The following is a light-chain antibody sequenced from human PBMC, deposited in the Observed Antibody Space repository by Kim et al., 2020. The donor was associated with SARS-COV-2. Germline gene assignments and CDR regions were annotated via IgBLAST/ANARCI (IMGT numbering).Light chain of an antibody. V-gene: IGLV3-1*01. CDR1: KLGDKY. J-gene: IGLJ2*01. CDR2: QDS. CDR3: QAWDSRVV. Sequence: VSVSPGQTASIPCSGDKLGDKYACWYQQKPGQSPVVVIYQDSKRPSGIPERFSGSNSGNTATLAISGTQAMDEADYYCQAWDSRVVFGGGTKLTVL.